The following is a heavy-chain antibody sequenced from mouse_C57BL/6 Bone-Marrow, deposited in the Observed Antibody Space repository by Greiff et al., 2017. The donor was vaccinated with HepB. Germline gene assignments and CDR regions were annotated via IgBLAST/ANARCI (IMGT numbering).Heavy chain of an antibody. CDR2: IWSGGST. D-gene: IGHD2-3*01. J-gene: IGHJ4*01. CDR3: ARRGVYDGYYDAMDY. CDR1: GFSLTSYG. Sequence: QVQLQQSGPGLVQPSQSLSITCTVSGFSLTSYGVHWVRQSPGKGLEWLGVIWSGGSTDYNAAFISRLSISKDKSKSQVFFKMNRLQADDTAIYYCARRGVYDGYYDAMDYWGQGTSVTVSS. V-gene: IGHV2-2*01.